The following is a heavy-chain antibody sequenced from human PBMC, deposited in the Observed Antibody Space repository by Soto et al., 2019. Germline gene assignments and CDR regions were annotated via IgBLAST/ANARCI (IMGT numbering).Heavy chain of an antibody. J-gene: IGHJ4*02. CDR3: ASHVAGARWGGFEY. V-gene: IGHV4-4*02. CDR2: IYHSGTT. D-gene: IGHD3-16*01. Sequence: QVQLQESGPGLVKPSGTLSLTCAVSGGSISDNWWSWVRQPPGQGLEWIGEIYHSGTTYYNPSLRCRVPIFLGKITSQTSLTLNSVTAADTPVYYCASHVAGARWGGFEYWGQGILVTVSS. CDR1: GGSISDNW.